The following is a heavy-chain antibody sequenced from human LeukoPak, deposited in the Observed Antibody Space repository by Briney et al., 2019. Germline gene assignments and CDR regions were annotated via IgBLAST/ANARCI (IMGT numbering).Heavy chain of an antibody. D-gene: IGHD3-3*01. CDR1: HESFSEHY. Sequence: SETLSLTCAVSHESFSEHYWNWIRQPPGKGLEWIGEISQSGTTHYNPSLKSRVPISVDTSENQLFLRVTSVTAADTAVYYCARGPTTSGVGTFDYWGQGTLVTVSS. V-gene: IGHV4-34*01. CDR2: ISQSGTT. J-gene: IGHJ4*02. CDR3: ARGPTTSGVGTFDY.